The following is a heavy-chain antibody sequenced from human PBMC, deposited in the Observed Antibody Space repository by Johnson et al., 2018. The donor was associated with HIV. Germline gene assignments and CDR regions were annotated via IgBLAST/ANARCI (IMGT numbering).Heavy chain of an antibody. CDR3: VGGSPDDAFDI. CDR2: MSTSGSTK. CDR1: GFTFSDFF. D-gene: IGHD3-16*01. Sequence: QVQLVESGGGSVQPGGSLRLSCAASGFTFSDFFMSWIRQAPGKGLEWVAYMSTSGSTKFYADSVKGRFTISRDNAKNSLYLQMSSLRAEDTAVYYCVGGSPDDAFDIWGQGTMVTVSS. V-gene: IGHV3-11*01. J-gene: IGHJ3*02.